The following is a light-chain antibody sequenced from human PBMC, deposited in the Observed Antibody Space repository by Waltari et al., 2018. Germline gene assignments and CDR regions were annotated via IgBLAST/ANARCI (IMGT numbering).Light chain of an antibody. CDR3: RQRSNWVT. Sequence: EIVLTQSPATLSLSPGERASLSCRASQSVDTYLAWYQQQPGQAPRLLIYDASNRATGIPARFSGSGSGTDFTLTISSLEPEDCAVYYCRQRSNWVTFGGGTKVEIK. CDR1: QSVDTY. V-gene: IGKV3-11*01. J-gene: IGKJ4*01. CDR2: DAS.